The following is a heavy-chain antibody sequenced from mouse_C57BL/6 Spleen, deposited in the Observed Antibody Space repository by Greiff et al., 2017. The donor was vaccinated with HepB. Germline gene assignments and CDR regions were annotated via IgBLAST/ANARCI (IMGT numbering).Heavy chain of an antibody. CDR1: GFNIKDYY. J-gene: IGHJ4*01. D-gene: IGHD2-4*01. V-gene: IGHV14-1*01. CDR2: IDPEDGDN. Sequence: VQLQQSGAELVRPGASVKLSCTASGFNIKDYYMHWVKQRPEQGLEWIGRIDPEDGDNEYAPKFQGKATMTADTSSNTAYLQLSSLTSEDTAVYYCTTIYYDYLYAMDYWGQGTSDTVSS. CDR3: TTIYYDYLYAMDY.